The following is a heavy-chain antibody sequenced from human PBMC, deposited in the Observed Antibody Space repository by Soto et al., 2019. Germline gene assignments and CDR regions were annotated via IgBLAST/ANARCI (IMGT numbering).Heavy chain of an antibody. CDR2: IYYSGST. V-gene: IGHV4-31*03. CDR1: GGSISSGGYY. CDR3: ASGPGYGDPTMFDY. J-gene: IGHJ4*02. Sequence: QVQLQESGPGLVKPSQTLSLTCTVSGGSISSGGYYWSWVRQHPGKGLEWIGYIYYSGSTYYNPSRKSRVTISVDTSKNLFSLKLSSVTAADTAVYYWASGPGYGDPTMFDYWGQGTLVTVSS. D-gene: IGHD4-17*01.